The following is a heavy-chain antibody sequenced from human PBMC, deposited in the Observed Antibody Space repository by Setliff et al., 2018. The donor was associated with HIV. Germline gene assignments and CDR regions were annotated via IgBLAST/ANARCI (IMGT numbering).Heavy chain of an antibody. J-gene: IGHJ3*02. CDR2: IYYSGST. CDR1: GGSISSGDYY. D-gene: IGHD6-6*01. V-gene: IGHV4-31*03. Sequence: PSETLSLTCTVSGGSISSGDYYWSWIRQHPGKGLEWIGYIYYSGSTYYKSSLKSRSTISVDTSKNQFSLKLNSVTAADTAVYYCARVPPEYSSSSQAFDIWGQGTKVTVSS. CDR3: ARVPPEYSSSSQAFDI.